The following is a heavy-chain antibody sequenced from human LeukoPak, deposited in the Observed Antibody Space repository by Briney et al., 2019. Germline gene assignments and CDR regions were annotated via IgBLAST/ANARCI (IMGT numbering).Heavy chain of an antibody. D-gene: IGHD5-18*01. CDR1: GGTFSSYA. V-gene: IGHV1-69*04. CDR2: IIPILGIA. CDR3: ARATGYSYGYWFDP. Sequence: ASVKVSCKASGGTFSSYAISWVRQAPGQGLEWMGRIIPILGIANYAQKFQGRVTITVDKSTSTAYMELSSLRSEDTAVYYCARATGYSYGYWFDPWGQGTLVTVSS. J-gene: IGHJ5*02.